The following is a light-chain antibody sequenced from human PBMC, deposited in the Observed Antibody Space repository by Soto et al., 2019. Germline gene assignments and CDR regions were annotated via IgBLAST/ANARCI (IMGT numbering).Light chain of an antibody. CDR3: QQRSNWSIT. J-gene: IGKJ5*01. CDR2: GAS. Sequence: TPPASLGDSPTLSCQAIQSVRRNLDWYQQKPGQAPRLLIYGASTRTTGIPARFSGSGSGTDFTLTISSLEPEDFEVYYCQQRSNWSITFGQGTRLEIK. CDR1: QSVRRN. V-gene: IGKV3-11*01.